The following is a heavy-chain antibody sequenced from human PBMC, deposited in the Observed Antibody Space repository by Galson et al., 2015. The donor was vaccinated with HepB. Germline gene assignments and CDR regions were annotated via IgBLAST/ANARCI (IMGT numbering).Heavy chain of an antibody. V-gene: IGHV3-73*01. CDR1: GFTFSGSA. D-gene: IGHD6-13*01. CDR3: TRSTYSSSWYEDY. Sequence: SLRLSCAASGFTFSGSAMHWVCQASGKGLEWVGRIRSKANSYAAAYAASVKGRFTISRDDSKNTAYLQMNSLKTEDTAVYYCTRSTYSSSWYEDYWGQGTLVTVSS. J-gene: IGHJ4*02. CDR2: IRSKANSYAA.